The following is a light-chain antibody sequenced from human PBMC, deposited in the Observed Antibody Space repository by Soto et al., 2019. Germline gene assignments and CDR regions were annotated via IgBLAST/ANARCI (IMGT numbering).Light chain of an antibody. Sequence: DIQMTQSPSSLSASVGDRVTITCRASQGISNYLAWYQQKPGKVPKLLIYGASTLQSGVPSRFSGSGSGTDFTLTISSLQPEDVATYYCQKYNSASLLTFGGGTKVKIK. J-gene: IGKJ4*01. CDR1: QGISNY. CDR2: GAS. V-gene: IGKV1-27*01. CDR3: QKYNSASLLT.